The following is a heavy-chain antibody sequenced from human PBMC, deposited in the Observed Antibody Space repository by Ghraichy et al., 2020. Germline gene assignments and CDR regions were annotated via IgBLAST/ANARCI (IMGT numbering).Heavy chain of an antibody. CDR1: GFTFSTYA. D-gene: IGHD4-17*01. Sequence: GGSLRLSCAASGFTFSTYAMSWVRQAPGKGLEWVSAISASGGGTYYADSVEGRFTISRDNSKKTLYLKMNSLRTDDTAIYYCAKGSYGDYDNWGQGTLLTVSS. CDR3: AKGSYGDYDN. V-gene: IGHV3-23*01. CDR2: ISASGGGT. J-gene: IGHJ4*02.